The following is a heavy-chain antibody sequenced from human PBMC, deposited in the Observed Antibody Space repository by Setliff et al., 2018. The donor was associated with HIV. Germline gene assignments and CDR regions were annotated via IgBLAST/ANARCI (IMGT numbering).Heavy chain of an antibody. J-gene: IGHJ4*02. CDR1: GFTFGDYA. CDR3: SRGQWLAQYYFDY. D-gene: IGHD6-19*01. Sequence: GGSLRLSCTTSGFTFGDYAMSWVRQAPGKGLEWVGFIRSKVYGGTTEYAASVKGRFTISRDDSKSIAYLQMNSLKTEDTAVYYCSRGQWLAQYYFDYWGQGTLVTVSS. V-gene: IGHV3-49*04. CDR2: IRSKVYGGTT.